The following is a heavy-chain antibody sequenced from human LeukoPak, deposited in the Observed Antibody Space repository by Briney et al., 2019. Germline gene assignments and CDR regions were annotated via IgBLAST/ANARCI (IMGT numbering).Heavy chain of an antibody. CDR2: IRPMTGDT. V-gene: IGHV1-2*02. CDR1: GYNFRAYY. CDR3: GRGVQSFDP. Sequence: ASVMVSCKASGYNFRAYYIHWVRQAPGQGLEWLGYIRPMTGDTNYAQKFQDRVTFSMDTSTATAYMGLRSLRSDDTAFYYCGRGVQSFDPWGQGTLVTVSS. J-gene: IGHJ5*02.